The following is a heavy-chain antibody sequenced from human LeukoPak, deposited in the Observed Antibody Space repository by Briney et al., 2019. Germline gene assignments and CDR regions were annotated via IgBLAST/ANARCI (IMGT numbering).Heavy chain of an antibody. CDR2: IYTSGST. V-gene: IGHV4-61*02. Sequence: PSETLSLTCTVSGDSVTSSTYFWAWIRQPPGKGLEWIGRIYTSGSTNYNPSLKSRVAMSVDTSKKQFSLKLSSVTAADTAVYYCARDRSYSQWFDPWGQGTLVIVSS. D-gene: IGHD2-15*01. CDR1: GDSVTSSTYF. CDR3: ARDRSYSQWFDP. J-gene: IGHJ5*02.